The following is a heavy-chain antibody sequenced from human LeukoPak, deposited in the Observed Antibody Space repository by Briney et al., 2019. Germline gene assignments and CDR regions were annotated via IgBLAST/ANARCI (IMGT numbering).Heavy chain of an antibody. J-gene: IGHJ4*02. CDR1: GFTFSSYG. V-gene: IGHV3-30*02. CDR2: IRYDGSNK. CDR3: ARVEMATTYFDY. D-gene: IGHD5-24*01. Sequence: PGGSLRLSCAASGFTFSSYGMHWVRQAPGKGLEWVAFIRYDGSNKYYADSVKGRFTISRDNSKNTLYLQMNSLRAEDTAVYYCARVEMATTYFDYWGQGTLVTVSS.